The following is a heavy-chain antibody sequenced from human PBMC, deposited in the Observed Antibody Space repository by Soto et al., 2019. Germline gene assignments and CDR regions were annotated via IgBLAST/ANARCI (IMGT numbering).Heavy chain of an antibody. V-gene: IGHV3-21*01. CDR3: AREYDYIWGSPDSAFDY. CDR1: GFTFSSYS. D-gene: IGHD3-16*01. J-gene: IGHJ4*02. Sequence: GGSLRLSCAASGFTFSSYSMNWVRQAPGKGLEWVSSISSSSSYIYYADSVKGRFTISRDNAKNSLYLQMNSLRAEDTAVYYCAREYDYIWGSPDSAFDYWGQGTLVTVSS. CDR2: ISSSSSYI.